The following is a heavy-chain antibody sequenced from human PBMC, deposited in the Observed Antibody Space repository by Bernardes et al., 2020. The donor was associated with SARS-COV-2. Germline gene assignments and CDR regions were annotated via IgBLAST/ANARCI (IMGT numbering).Heavy chain of an antibody. CDR1: GFTLSDFA. Sequence: GGSLRLSCAASGFTLSDFAMSWVRQTPGKGLEWVSGSGGGGAGTYYADFVKGRFTISRDNSKNTLFLQMNSLRAEDTAVYYCARVGVESRHKGAPPFDSWGQGTLVAVSS. CDR3: ARVGVESRHKGAPPFDS. D-gene: IGHD1-26*01. CDR2: SGGGGAGT. J-gene: IGHJ4*02. V-gene: IGHV3-23*01.